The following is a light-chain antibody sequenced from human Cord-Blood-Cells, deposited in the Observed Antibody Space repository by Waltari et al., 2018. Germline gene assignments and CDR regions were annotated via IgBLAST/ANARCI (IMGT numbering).Light chain of an antibody. CDR1: SSDVGGNTY. J-gene: IGLJ3*02. Sequence: QSALPQPASVSGSPGQSITISCTGPSSDVGGNTYVPWYQQHPGKAPKLMIYDVSNRPAGVSNRFSGSKSGNTASLTISGLQAEDEADYYCSSYTSSSTWVFGGGTKLTVL. CDR2: DVS. CDR3: SSYTSSSTWV. V-gene: IGLV2-14*01.